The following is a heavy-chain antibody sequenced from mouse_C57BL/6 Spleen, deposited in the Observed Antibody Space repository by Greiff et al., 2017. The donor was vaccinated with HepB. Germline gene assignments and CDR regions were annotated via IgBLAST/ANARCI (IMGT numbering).Heavy chain of an antibody. J-gene: IGHJ3*01. CDR2: IHPNSGGT. Sequence: VQLQQPGAELVKPGASVKLSCKASGYTFTSYWMHWVKQRPGQGLEWIGMIHPNSGGTNYNEKFKSKATLTVYKSSSTAYMQLSSLTSEDSAVYYCARSYDYDGAWFAYWGQGTLVTVSA. V-gene: IGHV1-64*01. CDR3: ARSYDYDGAWFAY. D-gene: IGHD2-4*01. CDR1: GYTFTSYW.